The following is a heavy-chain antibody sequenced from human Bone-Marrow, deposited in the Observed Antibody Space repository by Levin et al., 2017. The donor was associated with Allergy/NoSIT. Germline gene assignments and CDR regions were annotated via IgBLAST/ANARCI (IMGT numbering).Heavy chain of an antibody. J-gene: IGHJ6*03. V-gene: IGHV3-23*01. Sequence: GGSLRLSCAASGFTSGSTFNNYAMSWVRQAPGQGLEWVSAIEGSGDSAIYADSAKGRFTVSRDNSKNTLYLRINSLRAEDTAVYYCARDHYRTSSNHYMDVWGKGTTVTVSS. D-gene: IGHD2-2*01. CDR1: GFTSGSTFNNYA. CDR2: IEGSGDSA. CDR3: ARDHYRTSSNHYMDV.